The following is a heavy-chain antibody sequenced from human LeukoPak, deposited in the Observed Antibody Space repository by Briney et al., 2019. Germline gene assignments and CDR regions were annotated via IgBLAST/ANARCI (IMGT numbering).Heavy chain of an antibody. V-gene: IGHV1-18*01. Sequence: GASVKVSCKASGYTFTSSAMSWVRQAPGQGLEWMGWISAYNSNTNYAQKLQGRVTMTTDTSTSTAYMELRSLRSDDTAVYYCARGRAGEQQLVDYWGQGTLVTVSS. CDR1: GYTFTSSA. D-gene: IGHD6-13*01. J-gene: IGHJ4*02. CDR2: ISAYNSNT. CDR3: ARGRAGEQQLVDY.